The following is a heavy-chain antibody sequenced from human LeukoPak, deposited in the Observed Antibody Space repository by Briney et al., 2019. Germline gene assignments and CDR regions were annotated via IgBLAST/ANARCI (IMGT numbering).Heavy chain of an antibody. D-gene: IGHD5-24*01. CDR1: GGSISSYY. J-gene: IGHJ4*02. V-gene: IGHV4-59*01. Sequence: SETLSLTCTVSGGSISSYYWSWIRQPPGKGLEWIGYIYYSGSTNYNPSLKSRVTISVDTSKNQFSLKLSSVTAADTAVYYCARKVATTPYYLDSWGQGTLVTVSS. CDR2: IYYSGST. CDR3: ARKVATTPYYLDS.